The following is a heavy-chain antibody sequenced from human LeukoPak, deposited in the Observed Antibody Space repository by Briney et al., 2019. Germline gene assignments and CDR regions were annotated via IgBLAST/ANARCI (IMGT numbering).Heavy chain of an antibody. CDR1: GGSISSYY. CDR2: IYYSGST. J-gene: IGHJ4*02. Sequence: PSETLSLTCTVSGGSISSYYWSWLRQPPGKGLEWIGYIYYSGSTYYNPSLKSRVTISVDTSKNQFSLKLSSVTAADTAVYYCARVKAAAATDFFDCWGQGTLVTVSS. V-gene: IGHV4-59*08. D-gene: IGHD2-15*01. CDR3: ARVKAAAATDFFDC.